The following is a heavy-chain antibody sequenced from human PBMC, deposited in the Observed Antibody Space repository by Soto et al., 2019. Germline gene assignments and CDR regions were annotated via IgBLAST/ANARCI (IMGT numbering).Heavy chain of an antibody. CDR3: ARSRITMVRGFDP. D-gene: IGHD3-10*01. CDR1: GYSLTGYY. CDR2: INPNSGGT. V-gene: IGHV1-2*04. Sequence: ASVKVSCKASGYSLTGYYIHWVRQAPGQGLEWMGRINPNSGGTNYAQKFQGWVTMTRDTSISTAYMELSRLRSDDTAVYYCARSRITMVRGFDPWGQGTLVTVSS. J-gene: IGHJ5*02.